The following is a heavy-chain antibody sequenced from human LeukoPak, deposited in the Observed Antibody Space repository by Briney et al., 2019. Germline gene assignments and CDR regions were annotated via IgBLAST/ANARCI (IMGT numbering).Heavy chain of an antibody. J-gene: IGHJ4*02. CDR2: INHSGST. D-gene: IGHD2-2*01. CDR3: ARLWTDIVVVPAATMGLVVAATYVDY. Sequence: PSETLSLTCAVYGGSFSGYYWSWIRQPPGKGLEWIGEINHSGSTNYNPSLKSRVTISVDTSKNQFSLKLSSVTAADTAVYYCARLWTDIVVVPAATMGLVVAATYVDYWGQGTLVTVSS. CDR1: GGSFSGYY. V-gene: IGHV4-34*01.